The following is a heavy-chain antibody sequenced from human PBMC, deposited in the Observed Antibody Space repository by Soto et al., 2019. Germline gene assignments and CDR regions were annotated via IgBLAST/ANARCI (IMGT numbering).Heavy chain of an antibody. D-gene: IGHD6-19*01. CDR3: ARGGGNSDWYSAFDI. CDR1: GFTFSTYW. J-gene: IGHJ3*02. CDR2: INSDGSTT. V-gene: IGHV3-74*01. Sequence: EVQLVESGGGLVQPWGSLRLSCAATGFTFSTYWVHWVRQAPGKGLVWVSRINSDGSTTNYADSVKGRFTISRDNAKNTLYLQMNSLRAEDTAVYYCARGGGNSDWYSAFDIWCQGTMVTGSS.